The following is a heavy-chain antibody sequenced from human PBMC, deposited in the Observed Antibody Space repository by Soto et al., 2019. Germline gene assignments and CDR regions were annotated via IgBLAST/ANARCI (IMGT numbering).Heavy chain of an antibody. V-gene: IGHV4-59*08. CDR2: IYFGGST. CDR1: GGSISSYY. CDR3: ARSPGYCSGTTCYHKPYYYYYYMDV. J-gene: IGHJ6*03. Sequence: PSETLSLTCTVSGGSISSYYWSWIRQPPGKGLEWIGYIYFGGSTNYNPSLKSRVTISVDTSKNQLSLKLTSLTAADTAMYYCARSPGYCSGTTCYHKPYYYYYYMDVWGKGTPVTVSS. D-gene: IGHD2-2*01.